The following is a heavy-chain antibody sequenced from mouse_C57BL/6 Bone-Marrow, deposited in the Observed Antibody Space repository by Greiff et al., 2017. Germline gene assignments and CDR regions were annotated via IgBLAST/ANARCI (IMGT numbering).Heavy chain of an antibody. CDR3: ARVGANWESDY. J-gene: IGHJ2*01. CDR2: MNPSSGYT. Sequence: QVQLQQSGAELARPGASVKMSCKASGYTFTSYTMHWVKQRPGQGLEWIGYMNPSSGYTKYNQKFKDKATLTADKSSSTAYMQLSSLTSEDSAVYYCARVGANWESDYWGQGTTLTVSS. D-gene: IGHD4-1*01. CDR1: GYTFTSYT. V-gene: IGHV1-4*01.